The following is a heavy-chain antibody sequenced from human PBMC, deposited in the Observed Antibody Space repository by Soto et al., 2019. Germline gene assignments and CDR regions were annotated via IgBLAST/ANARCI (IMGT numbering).Heavy chain of an antibody. CDR2: IWYDGSNK. CDR3: ARSPLECSSTSCMDV. V-gene: IGHV3-33*01. D-gene: IGHD2-2*01. CDR1: GFTFSSYG. Sequence: AGGSLRLSCAASGFTFSSYGMHWVRQAPGKGLEWVAVIWYDGSNKYYADSVKGRFTISRDNSKNTLYLQMNSLRAEDTAVYYCARSPLECSSTSCMDVWGQGTTVTVSS. J-gene: IGHJ6*02.